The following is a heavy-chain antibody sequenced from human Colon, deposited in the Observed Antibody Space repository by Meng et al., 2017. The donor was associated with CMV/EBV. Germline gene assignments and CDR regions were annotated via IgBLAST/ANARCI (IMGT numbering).Heavy chain of an antibody. V-gene: IGHV3-23*01. CDR1: GFSASTNY. D-gene: IGHD5-18*01. Sequence: GGSLRLSCVVSGFSASTNYMSWVRQAPGKGLEWVSVISESGDSTYHADSVKGRFTISRDNSKSTLFLQMNSLRAEDTAVYYCAKDSGYKYLRYYFDYWGQGTLVTVSS. CDR2: ISESGDST. J-gene: IGHJ4*02. CDR3: AKDSGYKYLRYYFDY.